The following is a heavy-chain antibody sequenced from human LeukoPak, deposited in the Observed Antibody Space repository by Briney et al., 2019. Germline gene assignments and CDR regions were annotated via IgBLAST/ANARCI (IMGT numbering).Heavy chain of an antibody. CDR2: ISWNSGSI. V-gene: IGHV3-9*01. CDR1: GFTFDDYA. CDR3: AKDMGSIVGAPGS. D-gene: IGHD1-26*01. Sequence: GRSLRLSRAASGFTFDDYAMHWVRQAPGKGLEWVSGISWNSGSIGYADSVKGRLTISRDNAKNSLYLQMNSLRTEDTALYYCAKDMGSIVGAPGSWGQGTLVTVSS. J-gene: IGHJ5*02.